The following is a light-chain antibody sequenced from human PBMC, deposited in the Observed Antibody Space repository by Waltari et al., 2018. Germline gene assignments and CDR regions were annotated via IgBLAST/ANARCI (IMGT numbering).Light chain of an antibody. CDR1: QSVSSN. CDR2: AAS. J-gene: IGKJ1*01. V-gene: IGKV3-15*01. CDR3: QQYDNWLWT. Sequence: EIMMTQSPATLSVSPGERATLSCRASQSVSSNLAWYQQKPGQAPRLLIYAASTRATGIPARFSGSGSGTEFNLTISSLQSEDFALYYCQQYDNWLWTFGQGTKVEIK.